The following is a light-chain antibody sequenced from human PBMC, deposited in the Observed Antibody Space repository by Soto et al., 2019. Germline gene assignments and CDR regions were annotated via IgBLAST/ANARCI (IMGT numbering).Light chain of an antibody. V-gene: IGLV2-14*01. Sequence: QSALTQPASVSGSPGQSITISCTGTSSDVGGYNYVSWYQQHPGTAPKLMIYDVSNRPSGVSNRFSGSKSGNTASLTISGLQAEDEADYYCSSYTSRSTLVFGGGTKLTVL. CDR2: DVS. CDR1: SSDVGGYNY. CDR3: SSYTSRSTLV. J-gene: IGLJ2*01.